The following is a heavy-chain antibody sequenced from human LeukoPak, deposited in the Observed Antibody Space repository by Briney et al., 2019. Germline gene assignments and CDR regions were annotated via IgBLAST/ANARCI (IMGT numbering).Heavy chain of an antibody. CDR1: GGSFSGYY. V-gene: IGHV4-34*01. Sequence: SETLSLTCAVYGGSFSGYYWSWIRQPPGKGLEWIGEINHSGSTNYNPSLKSRVTISVDTSKNQFSLKLSSVTAADTAVYYCARGYALGSRSLFDYWGQGTLVTVSS. CDR2: INHSGST. D-gene: IGHD2-15*01. J-gene: IGHJ4*02. CDR3: ARGYALGSRSLFDY.